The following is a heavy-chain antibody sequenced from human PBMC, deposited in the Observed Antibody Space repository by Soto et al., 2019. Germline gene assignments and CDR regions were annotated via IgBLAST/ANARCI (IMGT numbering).Heavy chain of an antibody. CDR1: GFTFGDYA. D-gene: IGHD6-13*01. CDR2: IRSKAYGGTT. Sequence: PGGSLRLSCTASGFTFGDYAMIWFRQAPGKGLEWVGFIRSKAYGGTTEYAASVKGRFTISRDDSKSIAYLQMNSLKTEDTAVYYCTREGEEQQLNYYYYGMDAWGQGTTVTVSS. V-gene: IGHV3-49*03. CDR3: TREGEEQQLNYYYYGMDA. J-gene: IGHJ6*02.